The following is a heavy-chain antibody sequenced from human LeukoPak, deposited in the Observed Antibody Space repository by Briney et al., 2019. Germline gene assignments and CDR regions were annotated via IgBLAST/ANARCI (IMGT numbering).Heavy chain of an antibody. CDR2: ISGSGGTT. D-gene: IGHD1-26*01. CDR3: AKRSPGRSGFDY. V-gene: IGHV3-23*01. J-gene: IGHJ4*02. Sequence: PGGSLRLSCAASGFTFSTYAMSWVRQAPGKGLEWVSGISGSGGTTYYPDSVKRRFTISRDNSKNTLYLQMNSLRAEDTAVYYCAKRSPGRSGFDYWGQGTLVTVSS. CDR1: GFTFSTYA.